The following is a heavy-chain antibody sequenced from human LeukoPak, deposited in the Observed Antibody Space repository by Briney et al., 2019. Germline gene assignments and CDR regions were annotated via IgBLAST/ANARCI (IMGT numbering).Heavy chain of an antibody. CDR1: GFTFSSYA. V-gene: IGHV3-30-3*01. CDR3: ARDLMPPGAADAFDI. Sequence: GRSLRLSCAASGFTFSSYAMHWVRQAPGKGLEWVAVISYDGSNKYYADSVKGRFTISRDNSKNTLYLQMNSLRAEDTAVYYCARDLMPPGAADAFDIWGQGTMVTVSP. J-gene: IGHJ3*02. D-gene: IGHD2-8*01. CDR2: ISYDGSNK.